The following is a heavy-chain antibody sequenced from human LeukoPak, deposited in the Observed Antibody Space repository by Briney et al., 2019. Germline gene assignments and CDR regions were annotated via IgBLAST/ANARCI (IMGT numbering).Heavy chain of an antibody. CDR2: INPNSGGT. Sequence: ASVKVSCKASGYTFTGYYMHWVRQAPGQGLEWMGWINPNSGGTNYAQKFQGRVTMTRDTSISTAYMELSRLRSDDTAVYYCAREKMGDVHYYYGMDVWGQGTTVTVSS. V-gene: IGHV1-2*02. CDR3: AREKMGDVHYYYGMDV. J-gene: IGHJ6*02. D-gene: IGHD1-26*01. CDR1: GYTFTGYY.